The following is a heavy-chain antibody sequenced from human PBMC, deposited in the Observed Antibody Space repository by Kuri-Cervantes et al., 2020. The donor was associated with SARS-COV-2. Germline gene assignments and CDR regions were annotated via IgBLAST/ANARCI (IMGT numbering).Heavy chain of an antibody. CDR1: GGSISSYY. CDR3: ARGRGGYGLMVYAIHYFDY. V-gene: IGHV4-59*12. Sequence: GSLRLSCTVSGGSISSYYWSWIRQPPGKGLEWIGYIYYSGSTNYNPSLKSRVTISVDTSKNQFSLKLSSVTAADTAVYYCARGRGGYGLMVYAIHYFDYWGQGTLVTVSS. J-gene: IGHJ4*02. D-gene: IGHD2-8*01. CDR2: IYYSGST.